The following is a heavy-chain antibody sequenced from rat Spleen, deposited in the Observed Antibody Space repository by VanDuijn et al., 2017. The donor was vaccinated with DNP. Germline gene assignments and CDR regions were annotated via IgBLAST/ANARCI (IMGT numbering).Heavy chain of an antibody. CDR2: IRYDGDST. Sequence: EVQLVESGGGSVQPGGSLKLSCAASGFSFSDYYMAWVRQAPTKGLEWVAYIRYDGDSTFYPDSVKGRFTISRDHAKNTLYLQMSNLRSEDTATYYCSIYYYSGDNWFGYWGQGTLVTVSS. V-gene: IGHV5-20*01. J-gene: IGHJ3*01. D-gene: IGHD1-1*01. CDR3: SIYYYSGDNWFGY. CDR1: GFSFSDYY.